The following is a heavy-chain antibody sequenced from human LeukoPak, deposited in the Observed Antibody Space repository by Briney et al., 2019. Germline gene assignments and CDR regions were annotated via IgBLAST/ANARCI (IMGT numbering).Heavy chain of an antibody. CDR1: GGSFSGYY. Sequence: PSETLSLTCAVYGGSFSGYYWSWIRQPPGKGLEWIGEINHSGSTNYNSSLKSRVTISVDTSKNQFSLKLSSVTAADTAVYYCARGKGYCSSTSCYLLDYWGQGTLVTVSS. CDR3: ARGKGYCSSTSCYLLDY. V-gene: IGHV4-34*01. D-gene: IGHD2-2*01. CDR2: INHSGST. J-gene: IGHJ4*02.